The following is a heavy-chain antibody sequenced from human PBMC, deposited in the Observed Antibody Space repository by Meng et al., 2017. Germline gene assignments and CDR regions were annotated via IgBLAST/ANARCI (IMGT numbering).Heavy chain of an antibody. CDR3: YGDYSQGPN. Sequence: VPLTQSVAGEKKLAASIKVSVKSPGYTFTGYYMHWVPQAPGQGLEVIGRINPNSGGTNNARKFQGRVTMTRDTSISTAYMELSRLRSDDTAVYYCYGDYSQGPNWGQGTLVTVSS. CDR1: GYTFTGYY. J-gene: IGHJ4*02. D-gene: IGHD4-17*01. CDR2: INPNSGGT. V-gene: IGHV1-2*03.